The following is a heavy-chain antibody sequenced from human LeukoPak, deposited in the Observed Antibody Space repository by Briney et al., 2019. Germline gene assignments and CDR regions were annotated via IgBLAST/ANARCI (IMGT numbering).Heavy chain of an antibody. CDR2: FDPEDSET. CDR1: GYTLTELS. CDR3: ATNSQTDRQLSHFYDSSGYRFDY. J-gene: IGHJ4*02. Sequence: ASVKVSCKVSGYTLTELSMHWVRQAPGKVLEWMEGFDPEDSETIYAQKFQGRVTITEDTSTDSAYMELSSQRSEDTAVYYCATNSQTDRQLSHFYDSSGYRFDYWGQGTLVTVSS. D-gene: IGHD3-22*01. V-gene: IGHV1-24*01.